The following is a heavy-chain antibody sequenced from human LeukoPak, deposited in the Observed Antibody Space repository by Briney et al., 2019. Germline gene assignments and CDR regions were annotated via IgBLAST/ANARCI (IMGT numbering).Heavy chain of an antibody. Sequence: GGSLSLSCAPWRTIFNRYVMSGLRQAPGKGLEWVSSIRGTTDSTYYADSVKGRFTISRDNSKNTLYLKMNSLRAEDTAVYSCANDCSGGRCYSGLDYWGQGTLVTVSS. J-gene: IGHJ4*02. CDR1: RTIFNRYV. D-gene: IGHD2-15*01. V-gene: IGHV3-23*01. CDR2: IRGTTDST. CDR3: ANDCSGGRCYSGLDY.